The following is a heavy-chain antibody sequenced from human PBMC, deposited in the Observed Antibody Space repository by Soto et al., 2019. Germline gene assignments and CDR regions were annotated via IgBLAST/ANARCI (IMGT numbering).Heavy chain of an antibody. J-gene: IGHJ4*01. CDR3: AKVSCYIVGNKHFDY. V-gene: IGHV3-23*01. CDR1: GFTFSTYA. D-gene: IGHD1-26*01. CDR2: ISGSGGST. Sequence: PGGSLRLSCAASGFTFSTYAMSWVRQAPGKGLEWVSAISGSGGSTYYADSVKGRFTISRDNSTNTLYLQMNSLRAEDTAVYYCAKVSCYIVGNKHFDYWVHGNLFTVFS.